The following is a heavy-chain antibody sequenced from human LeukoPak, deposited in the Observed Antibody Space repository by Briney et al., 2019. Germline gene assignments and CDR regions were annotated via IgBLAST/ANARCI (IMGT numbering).Heavy chain of an antibody. V-gene: IGHV3-23*01. D-gene: IGHD3-22*01. CDR1: GFTFSSYA. CDR2: ISGSGGST. J-gene: IGHJ4*02. CDR3: AKASAMIVVVSKHFDY. Sequence: GGSLRLSCTASGFTFSSYAMSWVRQAPGKGLEWVSAISGSGGSTYYADSVKGRFTISRDNSKNTLYLQMNSLRAEDTAVYYCAKASAMIVVVSKHFDYWGQGTLVTVSS.